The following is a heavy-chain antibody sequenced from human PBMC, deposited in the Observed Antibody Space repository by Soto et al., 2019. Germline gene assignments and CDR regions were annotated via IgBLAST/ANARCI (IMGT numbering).Heavy chain of an antibody. V-gene: IGHV4-34*01. Sequence: SETLSLTCAVYGGSFSGYYWSWIRQPPGKGLEWIGEINHSGSTNYNPSLKSRVTISVDTSKNQFSLKLSSVTAADTAVYYCARGIDYDFWSGLWYYYGMDVWGQGTTVTVSS. CDR3: ARGIDYDFWSGLWYYYGMDV. CDR2: INHSGST. D-gene: IGHD3-3*01. J-gene: IGHJ6*02. CDR1: GGSFSGYY.